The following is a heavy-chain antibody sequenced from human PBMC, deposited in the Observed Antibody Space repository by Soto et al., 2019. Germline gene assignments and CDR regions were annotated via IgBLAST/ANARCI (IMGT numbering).Heavy chain of an antibody. CDR2: INAGNGNT. Sequence: QVQLVQSGAEEKKPGASVKVSCKASGYTFTAYAMHWVRQAPGQRLEWMGWINAGNGNTKYSQKFQGRVTITRDTSASTAYMELSSLRSEDTAVYYCARDVAVPVDFDYWGQGTLVTVSS. J-gene: IGHJ4*02. D-gene: IGHD6-19*01. V-gene: IGHV1-3*05. CDR1: GYTFTAYA. CDR3: ARDVAVPVDFDY.